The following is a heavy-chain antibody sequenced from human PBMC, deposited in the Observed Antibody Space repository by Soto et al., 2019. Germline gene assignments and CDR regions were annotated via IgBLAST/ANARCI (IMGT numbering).Heavy chain of an antibody. CDR1: GFIFNNYW. Sequence: EVQLVESGGGLVQPGGSLRLSCAASGFIFNNYWMTWVRQAPGKGLEWVANIKQDGSEKYYVDSVKGRFTISRDNAKNSLYLQMNSLRADDTAEYYCARDAYYDESSGYFDYWGQGTLVTVSS. CDR3: ARDAYYDESSGYFDY. CDR2: IKQDGSEK. V-gene: IGHV3-7*01. D-gene: IGHD3-22*01. J-gene: IGHJ4*02.